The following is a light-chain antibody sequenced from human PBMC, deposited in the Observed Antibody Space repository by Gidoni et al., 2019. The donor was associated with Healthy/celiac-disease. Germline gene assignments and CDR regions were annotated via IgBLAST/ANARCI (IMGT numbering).Light chain of an antibody. J-gene: IGKJ1*01. CDR3: QQLNSYPWX. CDR1: QGISSY. V-gene: IGKV1-9*01. Sequence: DIQLTQSPSFLSASVGDRVTITCRASQGISSYLAWYQQKPGKAPKLLIYAASTLQSGVPSRFSGSGSGTEFTLTISSLQPEDFATYYCQQLNSYPWXFXQGTKVEIK. CDR2: AAS.